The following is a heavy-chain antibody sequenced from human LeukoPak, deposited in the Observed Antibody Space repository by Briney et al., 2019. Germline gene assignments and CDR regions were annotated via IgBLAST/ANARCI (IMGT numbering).Heavy chain of an antibody. D-gene: IGHD2-2*01. CDR2: FEYGGST. CDR3: ARESSQDCRTTSCYEVFDP. V-gene: IGHV4-39*07. J-gene: IGHJ5*02. Sequence: SETLSLTCTVSGGSISSSSYYWGWIRQAPGKGLEWIGSFEYGGSTYYNPSLKSRVTISVDASKNQFSLKLSSVTAADTAVYYCARESSQDCRTTSCYEVFDPWGQGTLVTVSS. CDR1: GGSISSSSYY.